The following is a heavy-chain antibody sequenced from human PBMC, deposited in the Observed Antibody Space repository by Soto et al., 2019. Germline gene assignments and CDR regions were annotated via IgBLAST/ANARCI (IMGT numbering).Heavy chain of an antibody. CDR2: ISSSGNTM. J-gene: IGHJ6*03. CDR3: ARGLINLARLVYHYYHMDV. CDR1: GFTFSDYY. V-gene: IGHV3-11*01. D-gene: IGHD6-6*01. Sequence: PGGSLRLSCAASGFTFSDYYMTWIRQAPGKGLEWVSYISSSGNTMPYADSVKGRFTISRDNAKNSLYLQMNSLRAEDTAVYYCARGLINLARLVYHYYHMDVWGQGTSVTGSS.